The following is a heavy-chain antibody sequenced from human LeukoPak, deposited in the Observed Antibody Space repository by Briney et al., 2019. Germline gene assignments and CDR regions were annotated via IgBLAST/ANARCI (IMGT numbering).Heavy chain of an antibody. D-gene: IGHD6-13*01. CDR3: AKDRYSSSWYAPFDY. V-gene: IGHV3-30*02. CDR2: IWYDGSNK. CDR1: GFTFSNYG. J-gene: IGHJ4*02. Sequence: GGSLRLSCAASGFTFSNYGMHWVRQAPGKGLEWVAIIWYDGSNKYYADSVKGRFTISRDNSKNTLYLQMNSLRAEDTAVYYCAKDRYSSSWYAPFDYWGQGTLVTVSS.